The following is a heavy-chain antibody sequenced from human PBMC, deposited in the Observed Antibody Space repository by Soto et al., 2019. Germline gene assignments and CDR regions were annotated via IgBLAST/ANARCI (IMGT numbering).Heavy chain of an antibody. CDR3: ARDKKDYGGNNWYFDL. Sequence: QVQLVQSGAEVKKPGSSVKVSCKASGGTFSSYAISWVRQAPGQGLEWMGGIIPIFGTANYAQKFQGRVTITADESTSTADMELSILRSEDTAVYYCARDKKDYGGNNWYFDLWGRGTLVTVSS. V-gene: IGHV1-69*12. J-gene: IGHJ2*01. CDR2: IIPIFGTA. CDR1: GGTFSSYA. D-gene: IGHD4-17*01.